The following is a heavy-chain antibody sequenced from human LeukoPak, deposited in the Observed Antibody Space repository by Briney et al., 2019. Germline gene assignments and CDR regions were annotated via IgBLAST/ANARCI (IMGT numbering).Heavy chain of an antibody. J-gene: IGHJ6*02. CDR2: ISAYNGNT. CDR1: GYTFTSYG. Sequence: GASVKVSCKASGYTFTSYGISGVRQAPGQGLEWMGWISAYNGNTNYAQKLQGRVTMTTDTSTSTAYMELRSLRSDDTAVYYCARYIVGAHYYYYGMDVWGQGTTVTVSS. CDR3: ARYIVGAHYYYYGMDV. D-gene: IGHD1-26*01. V-gene: IGHV1-18*01.